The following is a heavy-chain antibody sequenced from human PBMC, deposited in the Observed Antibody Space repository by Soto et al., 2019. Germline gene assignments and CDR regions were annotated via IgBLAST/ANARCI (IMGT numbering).Heavy chain of an antibody. CDR2: IYPGDADP. D-gene: IGHD5-12*01. J-gene: IGHJ6*02. CDR1: GDSLTRSW. Sequence: GQAERSSGERSGDSLTRSWIGWVHQIHGKGLEWMGIIYPGDADPRYSPSFQGQVTISADKSISTAYLQWSSLKASDTAMYYCARHLSRGYSGSDQVVVGYCSGMAVWVQGTTVPVSS. CDR3: ARHLSRGYSGSDQVVVGYCSGMAV. V-gene: IGHV5-51*07.